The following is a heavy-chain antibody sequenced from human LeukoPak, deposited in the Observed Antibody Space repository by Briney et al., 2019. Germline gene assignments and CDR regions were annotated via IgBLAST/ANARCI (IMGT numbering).Heavy chain of an antibody. CDR3: ARALSA. D-gene: IGHD3-3*01. J-gene: IGHJ4*02. V-gene: IGHV3-7*03. CDR2: IKEDGSEI. CDR1: GFTFSSYA. Sequence: GSLRLSCAASGFTFSSYAMSWVRQAPGKGLEWVANIKEDGSEIYYVDSVKGRFSISRDNAKNSLFLQMNSLRAEDTAVYYCARALSAWGQGTLVTVSS.